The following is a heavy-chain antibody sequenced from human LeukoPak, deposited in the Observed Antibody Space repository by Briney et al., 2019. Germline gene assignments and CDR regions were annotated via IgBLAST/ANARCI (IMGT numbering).Heavy chain of an antibody. CDR3: AGWYCSGGSCFNY. J-gene: IGHJ4*02. CDR2: IYYSGST. Sequence: PSETLSLTCIVSGGSISSDSYYWAWIRQHPGKGLEWIGYIYYSGSTYYNPSLKSRVTISVDTSKNQFSLKLSSVTAADTAVYYCAGWYCSGGSCFNYWGQGTLVTVSS. CDR1: GGSISSDSYY. D-gene: IGHD2-15*01. V-gene: IGHV4-31*03.